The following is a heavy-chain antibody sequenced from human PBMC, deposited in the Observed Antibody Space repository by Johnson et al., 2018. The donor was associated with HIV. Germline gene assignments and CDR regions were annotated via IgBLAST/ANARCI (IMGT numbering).Heavy chain of an antibody. V-gene: IGHV3-23*04. D-gene: IGHD3-22*01. Sequence: VLLVESGGGLVQPGGSLRLSCAASGFTVSSNYMSWVRQAPGKGLEWVSSVSGSGASTYYADSVKGRFTISRDNSKKTLYLQMNSLRAEDTAVYYCAKDLYYYDSSGSVGAFDIWGQGTMVTVSS. CDR1: GFTVSSNY. CDR2: VSGSGAST. J-gene: IGHJ3*02. CDR3: AKDLYYYDSSGSVGAFDI.